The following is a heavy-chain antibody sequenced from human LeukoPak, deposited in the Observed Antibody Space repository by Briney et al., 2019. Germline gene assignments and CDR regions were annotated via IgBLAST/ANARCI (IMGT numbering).Heavy chain of an antibody. V-gene: IGHV3-21*01. D-gene: IGHD2-2*01. CDR1: GFTFSKYS. J-gene: IGHJ4*02. CDR3: TSLHDIVVIPDATIDY. CDR2: ISSSGSYI. Sequence: PGGSLRLSCAASGFTFSKYSMNWVRQAPGRGLEWVSCISSSGSYIYYADSVKGRFTGSRDNGKNSLYLEMNSLRADDTAVYYCTSLHDIVVIPDATIDYWGQGTLDTVSS.